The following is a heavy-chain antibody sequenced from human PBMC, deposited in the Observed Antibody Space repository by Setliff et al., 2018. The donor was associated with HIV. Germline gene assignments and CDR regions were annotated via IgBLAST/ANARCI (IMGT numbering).Heavy chain of an antibody. J-gene: IGHJ4*02. CDR1: GYSINNIHY. CDR2: IYDGGTT. CDR3: VRRDVSFLFGQFDS. V-gene: IGHV4-38-2*01. Sequence: EILSLTCDVSGYSINNIHYWGWIRQPPGKGLECLGNIYDGGTTYHNPSLKGRVTISIDTSKAQFSLKLISVTAADTAVYYCVRRDVSFLFGQFDSWGQGILVTVSS. D-gene: IGHD3-10*02.